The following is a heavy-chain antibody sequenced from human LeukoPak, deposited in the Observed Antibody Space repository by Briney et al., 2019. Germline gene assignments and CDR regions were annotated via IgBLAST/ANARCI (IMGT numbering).Heavy chain of an antibody. J-gene: IGHJ4*02. CDR3: ARQWYSSGWYAFDY. Sequence: SETLSLTCAVYGGSFSGYYWSWIRQPSGKGLEWSGYIYYSGSTNYNPSLTSRVTISVDTSKNQFSLKLSSVTAADTAVYYCARQWYSSGWYAFDYWGQGTLVAVSS. D-gene: IGHD6-19*01. CDR1: GGSFSGYY. V-gene: IGHV4-59*08. CDR2: IYYSGST.